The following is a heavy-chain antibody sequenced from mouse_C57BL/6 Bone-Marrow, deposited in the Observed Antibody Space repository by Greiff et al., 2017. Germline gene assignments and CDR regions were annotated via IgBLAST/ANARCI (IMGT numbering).Heavy chain of an antibody. V-gene: IGHV1-64*01. CDR2: IHPHSGST. CDR3: ARWSPDWFAY. Sequence: QVQLQQPGAELVKPGASVKLSCKASGYTFTSYWMHWVTQRPGQGLEWIGMIHPHSGSTNYTEKFKSKATLTVDKSSSTAYMQLSSLTSEDSAVYYCARWSPDWFAYWGQGTLVTVSA. J-gene: IGHJ3*01. CDR1: GYTFTSYW.